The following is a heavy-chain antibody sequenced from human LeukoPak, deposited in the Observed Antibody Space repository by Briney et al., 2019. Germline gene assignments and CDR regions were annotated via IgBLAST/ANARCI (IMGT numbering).Heavy chain of an antibody. CDR1: GGSISPYY. CDR3: ARGGGSGRGNSFDP. Sequence: PSETLSLTCTVSGGSISPYYRSWIRQPPGKGLEWIGYIYYSGSTNYNPSLKSRVTISVDTSKSQFSLKLSSATAADTAVYYCARGGGSGRGNSFDPWGQGSLVIVSS. D-gene: IGHD3-10*01. J-gene: IGHJ5*02. CDR2: IYYSGST. V-gene: IGHV4-59*01.